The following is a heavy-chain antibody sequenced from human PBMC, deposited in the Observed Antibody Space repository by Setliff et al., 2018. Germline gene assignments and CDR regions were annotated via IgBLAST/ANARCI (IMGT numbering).Heavy chain of an antibody. CDR2: IHTTEST. V-gene: IGHV4-4*08. Sequence: SETLSLTCTVTGDTIYNYFWSWIRQSPGTGLEWIGYIHTTESTNYNPSLKSRVTISIDTSKSQFSLNLRSVTVADTATYYCVRPGGTTVVARHFDYWGSGILVTVSS. CDR3: VRPGGTTVVARHFDY. J-gene: IGHJ4*01. CDR1: GDTIYNYF. D-gene: IGHD2-15*01.